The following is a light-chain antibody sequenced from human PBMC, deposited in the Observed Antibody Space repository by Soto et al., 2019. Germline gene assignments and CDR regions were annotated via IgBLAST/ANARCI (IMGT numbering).Light chain of an antibody. CDR2: EVS. CDR1: IRDVGGSNY. CDR3: SSYTSSNTLEV. Sequence: QSALIQPASVSGSPGQSSTGAFTVTIRDVGGSNYVSWYQHHPHRAPKLLIYEVSYRPSGVSSRFSGSKSGNTASLTISGLQAEDDADYYCSSYTSSNTLEVFGVGTKVTVL. V-gene: IGLV2-14*01. J-gene: IGLJ1*01.